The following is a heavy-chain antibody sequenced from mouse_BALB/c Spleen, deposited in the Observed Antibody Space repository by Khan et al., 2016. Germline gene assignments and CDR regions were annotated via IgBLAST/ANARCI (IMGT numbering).Heavy chain of an antibody. J-gene: IGHJ3*01. V-gene: IGHV6-6*02. CDR2: IRSKSNNYAT. Sequence: EVKLEVSGGGLVQPGGSMKLSCVATGFTFSNYWMNWVRQSPEKGLEWVAEIRSKSNNYATHYAESVKGRFTISRDDSKSSVYLQMNNLRAVDTGIYYCTAGFAYWGQGTLVTVSA. CDR3: TAGFAY. CDR1: GFTFSNYW.